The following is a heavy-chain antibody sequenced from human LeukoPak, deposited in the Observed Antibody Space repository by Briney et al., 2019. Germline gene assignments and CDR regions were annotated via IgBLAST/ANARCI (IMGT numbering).Heavy chain of an antibody. CDR2: IKSKADGGTV. CDR3: TTDSGRYYDFWSGDYYYFDK. Sequence: PGGSLRLSCAASGFTVSSNYMSWVRQAPGKGLEWVGRIKSKADGGTVDYAAPVKGRFTISRDDSKSTVSLQMDNLKTEDTAVYYCTTDSGRYYDFWSGDYYYFDKWGQGTLVTVSS. J-gene: IGHJ4*02. D-gene: IGHD3-3*01. CDR1: GFTVSSNY. V-gene: IGHV3-15*05.